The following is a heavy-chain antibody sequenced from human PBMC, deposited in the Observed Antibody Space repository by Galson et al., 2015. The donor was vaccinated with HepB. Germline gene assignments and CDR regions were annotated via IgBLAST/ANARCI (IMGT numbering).Heavy chain of an antibody. CDR3: TRGGRHCSGGSCYTNWFAP. Sequence: SLRLSCAASGFTFGDYAMGWFRQAPGKGLEWVGFIRSKNYGGTTEYAASVKDRFIISRDDSKSIAYLQLNSLKTEDTAVYYCTRGGRHCSGGSCYTNWFAPWGQGTLVTVSS. CDR2: IRSKNYGGTT. CDR1: GFTFGDYA. D-gene: IGHD2-15*01. V-gene: IGHV3-49*03. J-gene: IGHJ5*02.